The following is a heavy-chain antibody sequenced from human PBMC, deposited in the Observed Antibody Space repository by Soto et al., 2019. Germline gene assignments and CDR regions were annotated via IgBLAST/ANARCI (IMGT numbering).Heavy chain of an antibody. V-gene: IGHV4-39*01. CDR2: IYSTGRT. D-gene: IGHD3-3*01. CDR3: ATSSDFSVVYYFDY. CDR1: GGSISSSNCY. Sequence: QLQLQESGPGLVKPSETLSLSCSVSGGSISSSNCYWGWIRQPPGKGLEWIGTIYSTGRTYYNPSLKSRVTISVDTSKNQLSLRLSSVTAADTAVYYCATSSDFSVVYYFDYWGQGNLVTVSS. J-gene: IGHJ4*02.